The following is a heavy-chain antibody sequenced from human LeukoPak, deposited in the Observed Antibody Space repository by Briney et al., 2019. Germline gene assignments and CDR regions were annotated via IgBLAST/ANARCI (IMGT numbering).Heavy chain of an antibody. J-gene: IGHJ4*02. CDR3: ARGGYSGSYLFDY. V-gene: IGHV3-74*01. CDR2: INSDGSST. CDR1: GFTFSRDW. Sequence: GGSLRLSCAASGFTFSRDWMHWVRQAPGKGLVWVSRINSDGSSTSYADSVKGRFTISRDNSKNTLYLQMNSLRAEDTAVYYCARGGYSGSYLFDYWGQGTLVTVSS. D-gene: IGHD1-26*01.